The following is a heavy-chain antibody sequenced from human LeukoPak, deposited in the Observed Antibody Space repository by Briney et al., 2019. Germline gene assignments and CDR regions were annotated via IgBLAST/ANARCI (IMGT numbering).Heavy chain of an antibody. D-gene: IGHD6-13*01. CDR2: IYYSGST. Sequence: PSETLSLTCTVSGGSISSSSYYWGWIRQPPGKGLEWIGSIYYSGSTHYNPSLKSRVTISVDTSKHQFSLKLSSVPAADTAVYYCARHVTARWHRSSRDYMDVWGKGPTVTVSS. J-gene: IGHJ6*03. CDR1: GGSISSSSYY. CDR3: ARHVTARWHRSSRDYMDV. V-gene: IGHV4-39*01.